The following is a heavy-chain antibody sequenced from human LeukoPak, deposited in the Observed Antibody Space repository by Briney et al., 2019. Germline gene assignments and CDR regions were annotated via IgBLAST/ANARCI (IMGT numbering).Heavy chain of an antibody. D-gene: IGHD2-2*01. CDR1: GFTFSNYA. J-gene: IGHJ4*02. Sequence: GGSLRLSCAASGFTFSNYAMTWVRQAPGKGLEWVSSILPSGDSTYYADSLKGRFTISRDNSKNALFLQMNSLRAADTAVYYCAKAGCSSACYVDYWGRGTLVSVSS. CDR3: AKAGCSSACYVDY. V-gene: IGHV3-23*01. CDR2: ILPSGDST.